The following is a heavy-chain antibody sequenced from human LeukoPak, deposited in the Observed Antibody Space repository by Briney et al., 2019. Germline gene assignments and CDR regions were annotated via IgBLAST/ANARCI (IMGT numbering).Heavy chain of an antibody. D-gene: IGHD5-18*01. J-gene: IGHJ4*02. V-gene: IGHV3-9*01. CDR1: GFTFDDYA. Sequence: GGSLRLSCAASGFTFDDYAMHWVRQAPGKGLEWVSGISWNSGSIGYADSVKGRFTISRDNAKNSLYLQMNSLRAEDTALYYCAKEVDTAMETDYYLDYWGQGTLVTVSS. CDR3: AKEVDTAMETDYYLDY. CDR2: ISWNSGSI.